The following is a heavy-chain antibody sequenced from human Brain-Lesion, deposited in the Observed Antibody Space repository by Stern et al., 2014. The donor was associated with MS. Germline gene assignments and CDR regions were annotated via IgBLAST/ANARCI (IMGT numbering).Heavy chain of an antibody. Sequence: EEQLVESGGGLVQPGGSLRLSCAASGFTFSNYWMHWVRQAPGQGLVWVSRVNNDGRRTSYADSVKGRFTMSRDNAKNTLYLQMNSLRVEDTAIYYCARGERWFDSWGQGTLVTVSS. V-gene: IGHV3-74*02. D-gene: IGHD3-10*01. CDR1: GFTFSNYW. CDR2: VNNDGRRT. CDR3: ARGERWFDS. J-gene: IGHJ5*01.